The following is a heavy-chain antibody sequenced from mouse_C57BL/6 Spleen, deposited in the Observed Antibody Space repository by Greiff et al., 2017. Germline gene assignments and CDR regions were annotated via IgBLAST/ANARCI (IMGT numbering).Heavy chain of an antibody. V-gene: IGHV3-6*01. Sequence: EVKLQESGPGLVKPSQSLSLTCSVTGYSITSGYYWNWIRQFPGNKLEWMGYISYDGSNNYNPSLKNRISITRDTSKNQFFLKLNSVTTEDTATYYCARDYRAVWGTGTTVTVSS. J-gene: IGHJ1*03. D-gene: IGHD2-14*01. CDR2: ISYDGSN. CDR3: ARDYRAV. CDR1: GYSITSGYY.